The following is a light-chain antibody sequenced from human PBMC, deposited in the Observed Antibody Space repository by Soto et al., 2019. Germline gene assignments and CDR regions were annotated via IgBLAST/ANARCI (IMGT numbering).Light chain of an antibody. V-gene: IGKV1-39*01. J-gene: IGKJ2*02. Sequence: DIQMTQSPSSLSASVGDRVTITCRASQSISSYLNWYQQKPGKAPKLLIYAASSLQSGVPSRFSRSGSGTDFPLTISSPQPEDFATYYWQQSYSTPRTFGQGTKLEIK. CDR2: AAS. CDR3: QQSYSTPRT. CDR1: QSISSY.